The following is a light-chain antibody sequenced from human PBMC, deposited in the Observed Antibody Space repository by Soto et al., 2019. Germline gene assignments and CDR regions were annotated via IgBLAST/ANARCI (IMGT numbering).Light chain of an antibody. Sequence: DIQMTQSPSSVSASVVDSVTITCRASQDISHWLAWCQQKPGKAPKVLIYAASSMQSGVSSRFSGSGSGTDFTLTSRNLHPEDFATYYCQQAKRFPLPVGGGTKVEIK. J-gene: IGKJ4*01. V-gene: IGKV1-12*01. CDR1: QDISHW. CDR2: AAS. CDR3: QQAKRFPLP.